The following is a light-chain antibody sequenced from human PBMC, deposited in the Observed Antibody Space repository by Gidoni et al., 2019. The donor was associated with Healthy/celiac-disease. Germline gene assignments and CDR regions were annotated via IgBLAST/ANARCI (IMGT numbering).Light chain of an antibody. Sequence: IVITQSPATLSVSPVQRATLSCRASHSVSSDLAWYQQKPGQPPRLLIYGASTRATGIPARFSGSGSGTEFTLTISSLQSEDFAVYYCQQYNNWPPLTFGGGTKVEIK. CDR2: GAS. J-gene: IGKJ4*01. CDR3: QQYNNWPPLT. CDR1: HSVSSD. V-gene: IGKV3D-15*01.